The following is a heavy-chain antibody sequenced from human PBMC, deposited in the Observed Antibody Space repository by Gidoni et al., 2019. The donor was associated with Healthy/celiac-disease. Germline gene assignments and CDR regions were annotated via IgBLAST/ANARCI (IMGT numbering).Heavy chain of an antibody. V-gene: IGHV1-2*02. CDR3: ARTELRARITGTHYYYYGMDV. D-gene: IGHD1-20*01. Sequence: QVQLVQSGAEVKKPGASVKVSCKASGYTFTGYYMHWVRQAPGQGLEGMGWINPNSGGTNYAQNFQGRVTMTMDTSISTAYMELSRLRSDDTAVYYCARTELRARITGTHYYYYGMDVWGQGTTVTVSS. J-gene: IGHJ6*02. CDR1: GYTFTGYY. CDR2: INPNSGGT.